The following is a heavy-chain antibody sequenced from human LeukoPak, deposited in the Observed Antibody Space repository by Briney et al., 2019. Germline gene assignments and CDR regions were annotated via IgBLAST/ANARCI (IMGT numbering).Heavy chain of an antibody. CDR1: GGSFSGYY. CDR2: INHSGST. V-gene: IGHV4-34*01. D-gene: IGHD2-15*01. J-gene: IGHJ6*02. Sequence: PSETLSLTCAVYGGSFSGYYWSWIRQPPGKGLEWIGEINHSGSTNYNPSLKSRVTISVDTSKNQFSLKLSSVTAADTAVYYCARSLGYCSGGSCYSIYYYYGMDVWGQGTTVTVSS. CDR3: ARSLGYCSGGSCYSIYYYYGMDV.